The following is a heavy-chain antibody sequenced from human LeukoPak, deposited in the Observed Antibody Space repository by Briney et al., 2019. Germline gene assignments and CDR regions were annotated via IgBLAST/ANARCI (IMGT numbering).Heavy chain of an antibody. V-gene: IGHV4-59*08. CDR3: ARHAGQWPTQYYFDY. J-gene: IGHJ4*02. D-gene: IGHD6-19*01. Sequence: PSETLSLTCTVSGGSISSYYWSWIRQPPGKGLEWIGYIYYSGSTNYNPSLKSRVTISVDTSKNQFSLKLSSVTAADTAVYYCARHAGQWPTQYYFDYWGQGILVTVSS. CDR2: IYYSGST. CDR1: GGSISSYY.